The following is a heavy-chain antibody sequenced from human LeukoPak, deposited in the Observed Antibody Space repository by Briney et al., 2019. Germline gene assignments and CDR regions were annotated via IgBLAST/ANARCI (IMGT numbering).Heavy chain of an antibody. D-gene: IGHD3-10*01. Sequence: SGGSLRLSCAASGFTVSSNYMSWVRQAPGKGLEWVSVIYSGGSTYYADSVKGRFTISRDNSKNTLYLQMNSLRAEDTAVYYCARESPGSYYNERSFDYWGQGTLVTVSS. CDR3: ARESPGSYYNERSFDY. J-gene: IGHJ4*02. CDR1: GFTVSSNY. CDR2: IYSGGST. V-gene: IGHV3-53*01.